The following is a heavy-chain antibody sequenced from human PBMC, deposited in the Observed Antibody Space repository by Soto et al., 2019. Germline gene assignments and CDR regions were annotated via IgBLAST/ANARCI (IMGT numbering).Heavy chain of an antibody. CDR2: INPNSGST. CDR1: GYTFTGYY. J-gene: IGHJ5*02. D-gene: IGHD6-13*01. Sequence: ASVKVSCKASGYTFTGYYMHWVRQAPGQGLEWMGLINPNSGSTSYAQKFQGWVTMTRDTSTSTVYMELSSLRSEDTAVYYCARDRRKITAAGHWFDPWGQGTLVTVSS. V-gene: IGHV1-2*04. CDR3: ARDRRKITAAGHWFDP.